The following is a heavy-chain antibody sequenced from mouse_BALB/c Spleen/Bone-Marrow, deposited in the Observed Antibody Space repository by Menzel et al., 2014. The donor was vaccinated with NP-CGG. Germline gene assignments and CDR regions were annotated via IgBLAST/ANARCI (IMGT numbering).Heavy chain of an antibody. CDR3: ARLTYYGLSDY. D-gene: IGHD1-2*01. CDR1: GLDFSRYW. V-gene: IGHV4-1*02. Sequence: EVQVVESGGGLVQPGGSLKLSCTASGLDFSRYWMSWVRQAPGKGLQWIGEINPESSTINYTPSLKDKFIISRDNAKNTLYLQMNKVRSEDTALYYCARLTYYGLSDYWGQDTTLTVSS. CDR2: INPESSTI. J-gene: IGHJ2*01.